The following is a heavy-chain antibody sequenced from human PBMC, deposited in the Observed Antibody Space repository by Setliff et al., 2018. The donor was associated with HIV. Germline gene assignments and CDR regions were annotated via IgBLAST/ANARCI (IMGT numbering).Heavy chain of an antibody. CDR3: VKDVVKFWSGSGALDF. Sequence: GGSLRLSCAATGFTFSSYVLHWVRQAPGKGLEWVALIWYDASKKEYADSVKGRFNILRDDSKKTVDLQMNSLRADDTAVYYCVKDVVKFWSGSGALDFWGPGTLVTVSS. D-gene: IGHD3-3*01. V-gene: IGHV3-33*06. J-gene: IGHJ4*02. CDR1: GFTFSSYV. CDR2: IWYDASKK.